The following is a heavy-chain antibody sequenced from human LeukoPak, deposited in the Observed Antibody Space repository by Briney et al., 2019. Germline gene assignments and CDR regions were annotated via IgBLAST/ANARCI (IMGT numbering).Heavy chain of an antibody. V-gene: IGHV4-59*08. J-gene: IGHJ5*02. CDR2: LYHSGIT. D-gene: IGHD3-3*01. CDR1: GGSITPYY. Sequence: PSETLSLTCTVSGGSITPYYWSWIRQPPGQGLEWIAYLYHSGITNSNPSLRSRVTISMDTSKNQLSLQLRSVTAADTAVYYCARHKIFGGGYSYWFDPWGQGALVTVSS. CDR3: ARHKIFGGGYSYWFDP.